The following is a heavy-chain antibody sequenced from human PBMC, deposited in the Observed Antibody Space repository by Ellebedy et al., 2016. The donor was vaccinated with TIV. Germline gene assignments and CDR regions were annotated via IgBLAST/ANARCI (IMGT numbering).Heavy chain of an antibody. V-gene: IGHV4-30-4*01. Sequence: MPSETLSLTCTVSGGSISSGDYYWSWIRQPPGKGLEWIGYIYYSGSTNYNPSLKSRVTISVDTSKNQFSLKLSSVTAADTAVYYCASIGSGYYYSFDYWGQGTLVTVSS. CDR1: GGSISSGDYY. CDR3: ASIGSGYYYSFDY. J-gene: IGHJ4*02. D-gene: IGHD3-22*01. CDR2: IYYSGST.